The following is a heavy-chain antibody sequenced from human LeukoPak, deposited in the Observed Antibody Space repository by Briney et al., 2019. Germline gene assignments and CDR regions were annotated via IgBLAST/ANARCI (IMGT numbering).Heavy chain of an antibody. D-gene: IGHD3-10*01. V-gene: IGHV3-23*01. CDR2: SDTDGDT. J-gene: IGHJ4*02. Sequence: PGGSLRLSCAASGFTSRNSVMSWVRQPPGKGLEWVSSSDTDGDTQYADSVKGRFTMSRDNSKNTLYLQMNSLRAEDTAVYYCALRFGELLYALDYWGQGTLVTVSS. CDR3: ALRFGELLYALDY. CDR1: GFTSRNSV.